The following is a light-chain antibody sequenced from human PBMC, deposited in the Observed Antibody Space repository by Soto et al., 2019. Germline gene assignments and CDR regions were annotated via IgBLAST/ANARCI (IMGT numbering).Light chain of an antibody. CDR1: QTTYDS. CDR2: GAS. CDR3: QQNCSPLLS. V-gene: IGKV1-39*01. Sequence: TPSPSSLPASVRDRYTIISRASQTTYDSVTWFQRRPGKAPEVLIYGASTLQSGVPARFSGSGSGTEFALTITNFPPGDYATYYCQQNCSPLLSFGGGTKVDIK. J-gene: IGKJ4*01.